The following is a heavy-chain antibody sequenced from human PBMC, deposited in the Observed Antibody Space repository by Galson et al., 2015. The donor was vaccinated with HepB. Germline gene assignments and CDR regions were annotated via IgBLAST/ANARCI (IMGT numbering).Heavy chain of an antibody. D-gene: IGHD6-25*01. CDR3: ARSIAAITVATGSSYNGFDP. CDR2: VHPRYSDT. CDR1: GYDFSSYW. Sequence: QSGAEVKKPGESLKISCKGSGYDFSSYWIVWVRQIPGKGLEWMGIVHPRYSDTRYSPSFQGQVTISVDTSISTAYLHWSSLKASDTAVYYCARSIAAITVATGSSYNGFDPWGQGTLVTVSA. V-gene: IGHV5-51*01. J-gene: IGHJ5*02.